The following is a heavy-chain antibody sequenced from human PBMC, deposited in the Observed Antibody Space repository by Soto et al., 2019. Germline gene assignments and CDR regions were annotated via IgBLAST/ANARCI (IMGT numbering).Heavy chain of an antibody. CDR3: ARSGYYAGYYYYGMDV. D-gene: IGHD3-3*01. V-gene: IGHV4-39*01. Sequence: SDTLSLTSTVSGGSIRSRSYYWGWIRQPPGKGLEWIGSIYYSGSTYYNPSLKSRVTISVDTSKNQFSLKLSSVTAADTAVYYCARSGYYAGYYYYGMDVWGQGTMVT. CDR2: IYYSGST. J-gene: IGHJ6*02. CDR1: GGSIRSRSYY.